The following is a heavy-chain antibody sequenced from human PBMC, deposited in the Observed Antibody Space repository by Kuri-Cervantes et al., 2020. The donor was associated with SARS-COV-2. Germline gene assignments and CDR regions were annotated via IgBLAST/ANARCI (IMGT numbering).Heavy chain of an antibody. J-gene: IGHJ4*01. CDR3: ARASTSFDD. CDR1: GGSISSYY. CDR2: IYYDGST. Sequence: ETLAPPCTVSGGSISSYYWSWSRQPPGKGPEWVGHIYYDGSTNYKTSLKGRVTISLDTSNNQVSLKVDSVTAADTAVYYCARASTSFDDWGHGTLVTVSS. V-gene: IGHV4-59*01.